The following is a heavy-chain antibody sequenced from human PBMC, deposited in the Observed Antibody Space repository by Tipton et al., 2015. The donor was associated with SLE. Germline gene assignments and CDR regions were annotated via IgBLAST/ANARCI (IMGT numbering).Heavy chain of an antibody. CDR3: ARDLAARGGHYFDY. Sequence: TLSLTCTVSGGSISSSSYYWGWIRQPPGKGLEWIGYIYYSGSTNYNTSLKSRVTISVDTSKNQFSLKLSSVTAADTAVYYCARDLAARGGHYFDYWGQGTLVTVSS. CDR2: IYYSGST. J-gene: IGHJ4*02. CDR1: GGSISSSSYY. D-gene: IGHD3-10*01. V-gene: IGHV4-61*01.